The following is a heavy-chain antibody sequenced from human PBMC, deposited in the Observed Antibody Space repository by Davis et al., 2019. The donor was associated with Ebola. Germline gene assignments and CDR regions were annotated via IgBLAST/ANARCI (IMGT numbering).Heavy chain of an antibody. D-gene: IGHD3-10*01. CDR1: QFSVGANF. J-gene: IGHJ5*02. CDR2: IYTGGST. CDR3: ARALGWFGELDWFDP. Sequence: GGSLRLSCAAPQFSVGANFMSWVRQAPGKGLEWVSVIYTGGSTYYADSVKGRFTISRHNSKNTLYLQMNSLRAEDTAVYYCARALGWFGELDWFDPWGQGTLVTVSS. V-gene: IGHV3-66*01.